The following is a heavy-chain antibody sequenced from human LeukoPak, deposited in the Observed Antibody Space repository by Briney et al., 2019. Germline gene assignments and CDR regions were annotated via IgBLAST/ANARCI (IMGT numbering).Heavy chain of an antibody. Sequence: AGGSLRLSCAASGFTVSSEYMNWVRQAPGKGLEWVSAISGSGGSTYYADSVKGRFTISRDNSKNTLYLQMNSLRAEDTAVYYCAKDTRRKGIAVAGTNFDYWGQGTLVTVSS. J-gene: IGHJ4*02. V-gene: IGHV3-23*01. CDR1: GFTVSSEY. D-gene: IGHD6-19*01. CDR3: AKDTRRKGIAVAGTNFDY. CDR2: ISGSGGST.